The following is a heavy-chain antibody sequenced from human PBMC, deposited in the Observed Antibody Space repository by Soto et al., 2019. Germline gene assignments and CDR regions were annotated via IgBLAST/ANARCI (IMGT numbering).Heavy chain of an antibody. J-gene: IGHJ6*02. CDR3: AKAIFGVGRSYYYYYGMDV. D-gene: IGHD3-3*01. CDR2: ISYDGSNK. CDR1: GFTFRSYG. Sequence: GGSLRLSCAASGFTFRSYGMHWVRQAPGKGLEWVAIISYDGSNKYYADSVKGRFTISRDNSKNTLYLQMNSLRAEDTAVYYCAKAIFGVGRSYYYYYGMDVWGQGTTVTVSS. V-gene: IGHV3-30*18.